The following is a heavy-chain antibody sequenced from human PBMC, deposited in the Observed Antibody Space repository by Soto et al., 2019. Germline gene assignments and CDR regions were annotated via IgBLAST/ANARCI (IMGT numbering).Heavy chain of an antibody. CDR2: ISYDGSNK. CDR1: GFTFSSYA. J-gene: IGHJ2*01. CDR3: ARDPLWGTAMVLWYFDL. D-gene: IGHD5-18*01. V-gene: IGHV3-30-3*01. Sequence: QVQLVESGGGVVQPGRSLRLSCAASGFTFSSYAMHWVRQAPGKGLEWVAVISYDGSNKYYADSVKGRFTISRDNSKNTLYPQMNSQRAEDTAVYYCARDPLWGTAMVLWYFDLWGRGTLVTVSS.